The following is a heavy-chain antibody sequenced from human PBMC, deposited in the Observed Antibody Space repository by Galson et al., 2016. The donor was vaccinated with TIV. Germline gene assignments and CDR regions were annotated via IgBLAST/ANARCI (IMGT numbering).Heavy chain of an antibody. J-gene: IGHJ4*02. V-gene: IGHV3-30*04. D-gene: IGHD4-17*01. CDR2: ISYDGRNK. Sequence: SLRLSCAASGFSFSSYGMNWVRQAPGKGLEWVAVISYDGRNKYYADSVKGRFTISRDNSKNTMYVQMNSLRVEDTGVYYCAREKDYGDYLSDSWGQGTLVTVSS. CDR3: AREKDYGDYLSDS. CDR1: GFSFSSYG.